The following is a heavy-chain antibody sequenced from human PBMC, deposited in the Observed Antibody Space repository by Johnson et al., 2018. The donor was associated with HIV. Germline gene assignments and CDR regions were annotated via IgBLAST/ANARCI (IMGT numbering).Heavy chain of an antibody. CDR2: ISYDGSNE. CDR1: GFTFSNYG. Sequence: QVQLVESGGGLVQPGGSLRLSCAASGFTFSNYGMHWVRQAPGKGLEWVAVISYDGSNEYYADSVKGRFTISRDNSNNTLYLQMNSLRAEDTAVYYCASDPVPAAIRAFDIWGQGTMVTVSS. J-gene: IGHJ3*02. V-gene: IGHV3-30*03. CDR3: ASDPVPAAIRAFDI. D-gene: IGHD2-2*01.